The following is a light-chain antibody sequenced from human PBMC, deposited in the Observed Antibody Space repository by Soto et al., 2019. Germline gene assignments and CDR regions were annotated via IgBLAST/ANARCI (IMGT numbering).Light chain of an antibody. CDR3: QEKRP. Sequence: DIQMTQSPSTLSASVGDRVTITCRTSQSFSSELAWHQQKPGKAPTLLIFDVSNLQSGIPSRFSGSGSGTAFPLSISSLHPDDFGTYYCQEKRPFGQGTRVDI. J-gene: IGKJ1*01. CDR1: QSFSSE. V-gene: IGKV1-5*01. CDR2: DVS.